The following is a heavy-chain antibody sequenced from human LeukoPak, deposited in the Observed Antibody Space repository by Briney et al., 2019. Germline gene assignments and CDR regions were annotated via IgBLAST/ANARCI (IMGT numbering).Heavy chain of an antibody. D-gene: IGHD3-3*01. CDR1: GFTFSSYG. CDR3: ARDPHYDFWSGYQGGYSDY. Sequence: PGRSLRLSCAASGFTFSSYGMHWVRQAPGKGLEWVAVISYDGSNKYYADSVKGRFTISRDNSKNTLYLQMNSLRAEDTAVYYCARDPHYDFWSGYQGGYSDYWGQGTLVTVSS. CDR2: ISYDGSNK. J-gene: IGHJ4*02. V-gene: IGHV3-30*03.